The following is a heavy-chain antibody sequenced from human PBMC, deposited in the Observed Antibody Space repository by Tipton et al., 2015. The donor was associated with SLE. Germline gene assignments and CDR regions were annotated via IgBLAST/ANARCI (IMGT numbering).Heavy chain of an antibody. V-gene: IGHV3-72*01. J-gene: IGHJ6*02. CDR3: ARDCYYSEYRCYYNGLDV. Sequence: SLRLSCAASGFTFSDHYMDWVRQAPGKGLEWVGRTRNKANSYTTEYAASVKGRFTISRDDSKNSLYLQMNSLKTEDTAVYYCARDCYYSEYRCYYNGLDVWGQGTTVTVSS. D-gene: IGHD4-17*01. CDR1: GFTFSDHY. CDR2: TRNKANSYTT.